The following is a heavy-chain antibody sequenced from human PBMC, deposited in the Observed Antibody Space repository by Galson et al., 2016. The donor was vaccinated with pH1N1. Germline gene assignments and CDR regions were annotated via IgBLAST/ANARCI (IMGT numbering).Heavy chain of an antibody. D-gene: IGHD4-11*01. J-gene: IGHJ4*02. CDR1: GFTLSCCA. CDR3: ARSSDFSFDY. CDR2: ISKDGNNV. Sequence: SLRLSCAASGFTLSCCAMHWVRQAPGKGLECVALISKDGNNVYYADSVKGRFTISRDSSNNTLYLQMNSLRTEDTAIYYCARSSDFSFDYWGQGALVTVAS. V-gene: IGHV3-30*04.